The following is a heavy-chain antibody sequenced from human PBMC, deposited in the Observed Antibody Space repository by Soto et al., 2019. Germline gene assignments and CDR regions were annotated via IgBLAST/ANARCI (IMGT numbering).Heavy chain of an antibody. CDR1: GFSFRNAW. CDR3: TTDLQAYCDGTTCYDGNYYYDAMDV. J-gene: IGHJ6*02. Sequence: GGSLRLSCAASGFSFRNAWMSWVRQAPGKGLEWVGHIKSQGDGGTRDYAAPVKGRFTISRDDSKNTLFLQMNSLKNEDTAVYFCTTDLQAYCDGTTCYDGNYYYDAMDVWGQGTTVTVSS. CDR2: IKSQGDGGTR. D-gene: IGHD2-2*01. V-gene: IGHV3-15*01.